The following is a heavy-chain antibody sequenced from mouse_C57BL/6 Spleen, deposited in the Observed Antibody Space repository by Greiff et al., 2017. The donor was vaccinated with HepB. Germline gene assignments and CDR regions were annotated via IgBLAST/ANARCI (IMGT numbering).Heavy chain of an antibody. V-gene: IGHV1-18*01. CDR3: ASWATVVPLGYFDV. Sequence: EVQLQQSGPELVKPGASVKIPCKASGYTFTDYNMDWVKQSHGKSLEWIGDINPNNGGTIYNQKFKGKATLTVDKSSSTAYMELRSLTSEDTAVYYCASWATVVPLGYFDVWGTGTTVTVSS. J-gene: IGHJ1*03. CDR1: GYTFTDYN. D-gene: IGHD1-1*01. CDR2: INPNNGGT.